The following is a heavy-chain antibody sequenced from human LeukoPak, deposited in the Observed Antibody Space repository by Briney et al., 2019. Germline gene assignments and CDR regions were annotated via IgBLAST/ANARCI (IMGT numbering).Heavy chain of an antibody. CDR1: GGSISSSSYY. Sequence: SETMSLTCTVSGGSISSSSYYWDWIRQPPGKGLEWIGSIYYSGSTYYNPSLKSRVTISVDTSKNQFSLKLSSVTAADTAVYYCARDRGIVVVPAAIRNWFDPWGQGTLVTVSS. CDR3: ARDRGIVVVPAAIRNWFDP. J-gene: IGHJ5*02. D-gene: IGHD2-2*02. CDR2: IYYSGST. V-gene: IGHV4-39*07.